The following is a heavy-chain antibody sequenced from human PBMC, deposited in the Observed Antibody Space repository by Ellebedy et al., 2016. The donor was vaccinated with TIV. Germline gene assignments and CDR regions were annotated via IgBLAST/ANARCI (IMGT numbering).Heavy chain of an antibody. J-gene: IGHJ1*01. V-gene: IGHV4-4*07. CDR3: ARVSTRVDDYGDYPEYFQH. Sequence: SETLSLXCTVSGGSISSYYWSWIRQPAGKGLEWIGRIYTSGSTNYNPSLKSRVTMSVDTSKNQFSLKLSSVTAADTAVYYCARVSTRVDDYGDYPEYFQHWGQGTLVTISS. D-gene: IGHD4-17*01. CDR2: IYTSGST. CDR1: GGSISSYY.